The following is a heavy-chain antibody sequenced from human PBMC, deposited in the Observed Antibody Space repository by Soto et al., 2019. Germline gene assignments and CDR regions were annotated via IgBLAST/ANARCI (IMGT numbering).Heavy chain of an antibody. CDR3: AKDIVGATNYYYGMDV. Sequence: GGSLRLACAASGFTFSSYGMHWVRQAPGKGLEWVAVISYDGSNKYYADSVKGRFTISRDNSKNTLYLQMNSLRAEDTAVYYCAKDIVGATNYYYGMDVWGQGTTVTVSS. V-gene: IGHV3-30*18. CDR2: ISYDGSNK. J-gene: IGHJ6*02. D-gene: IGHD1-26*01. CDR1: GFTFSSYG.